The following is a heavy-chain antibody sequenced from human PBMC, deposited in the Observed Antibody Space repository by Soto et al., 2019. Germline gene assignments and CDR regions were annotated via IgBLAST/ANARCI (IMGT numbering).Heavy chain of an antibody. CDR3: AKQRAGYGSGSDTFYFDF. CDR2: LSGSGGTT. CDR1: GFTFHDYA. J-gene: IGHJ4*02. D-gene: IGHD3-10*01. V-gene: IGHV3-23*01. Sequence: PGGSLRLSCAASGFTFHDYAMHWVRQGQGKGLEWVSALSGSGGTTYYADSVRGRFTISRDNSKNTLFLQMSSLRAEDTALYYCAKQRAGYGSGSDTFYFDFWGQGTLVTVSS.